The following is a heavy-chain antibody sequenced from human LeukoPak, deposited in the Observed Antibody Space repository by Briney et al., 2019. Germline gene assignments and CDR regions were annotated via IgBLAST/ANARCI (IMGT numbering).Heavy chain of an antibody. CDR2: MNPNSGNT. Sequence: ASVKVSCKASGYAFTSYDINWVRHATGQGLEWMGWMNPNSGNTGYAQKFQGRVTITRNTSISTAYMELSSLRSEDTAVYYCARGQQLVDLGLDYYYMDVWGKGTTVTVSS. CDR1: GYAFTSYD. CDR3: ARGQQLVDLGLDYYYMDV. J-gene: IGHJ6*03. D-gene: IGHD6-13*01. V-gene: IGHV1-8*03.